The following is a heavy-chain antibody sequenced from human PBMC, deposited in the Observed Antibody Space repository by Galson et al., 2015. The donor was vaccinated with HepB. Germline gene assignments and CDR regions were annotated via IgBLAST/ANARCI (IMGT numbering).Heavy chain of an antibody. CDR3: ARDWLGQKWLRSRDAFDF. V-gene: IGHV3-48*02. Sequence: SLRLSCAASGFTFSRFSMNWVRQAPGKGLEWVSYISSSSTTIYSADSVKGRLTISSDNAKNSLYLQMNSLRDEDTAVYYCARDWLGQKWLRSRDAFDFCGQGTMVTVSS. CDR2: ISSSSTTI. J-gene: IGHJ3*01. CDR1: GFTFSRFS. D-gene: IGHD5-12*01.